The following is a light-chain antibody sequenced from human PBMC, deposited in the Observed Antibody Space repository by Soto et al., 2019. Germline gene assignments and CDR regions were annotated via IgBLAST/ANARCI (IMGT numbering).Light chain of an antibody. CDR3: QVWDSSTDNYV. CDR2: DDR. Sequence: SYELTQPPSMSVTPGQTARVTCGGYNIGSKSVHWYQQRPEQAPVLVVYDDRDRPSGIPERFSGSNSGNTATLTISRVEAEDEDDYYCQVWDSSTDNYVFGTGTKLTVL. V-gene: IGLV3-21*02. CDR1: NIGSKS. J-gene: IGLJ1*01.